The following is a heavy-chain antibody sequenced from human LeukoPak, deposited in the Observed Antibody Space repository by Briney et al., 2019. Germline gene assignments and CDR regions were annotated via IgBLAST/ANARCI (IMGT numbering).Heavy chain of an antibody. J-gene: IGHJ6*03. D-gene: IGHD1-20*01. Sequence: GASVKVSCKASGYTFTGYYMHWVRQAPGQGLEWMGWINPNSGGTNYAQKFQGRVTMTRDTSISTAYMELSRLRSDDTAVYYCARVLGCNWNDRECNYYYYYMDVWGKGTTVTISS. CDR3: ARVLGCNWNDRECNYYYYYMDV. CDR1: GYTFTGYY. CDR2: INPNSGGT. V-gene: IGHV1-2*02.